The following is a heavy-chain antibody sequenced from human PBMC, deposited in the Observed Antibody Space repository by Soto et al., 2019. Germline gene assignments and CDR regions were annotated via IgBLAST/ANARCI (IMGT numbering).Heavy chain of an antibody. Sequence: EVQLLESGGGLVQPGGSLRLSCAASGFTFSSYAMSWVRQAPGKGLEWVSAISGSGGSTYYADSVKGRFTISRDNSKNTLYLQMNSLGAEDTAVYYCAKDLADFWSGYYYYYGMDVWGQGTTVTVSS. V-gene: IGHV3-23*01. CDR3: AKDLADFWSGYYYYYGMDV. D-gene: IGHD3-3*01. J-gene: IGHJ6*02. CDR1: GFTFSSYA. CDR2: ISGSGGST.